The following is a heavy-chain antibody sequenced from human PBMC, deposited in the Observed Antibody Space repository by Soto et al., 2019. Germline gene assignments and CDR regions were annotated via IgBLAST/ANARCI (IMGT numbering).Heavy chain of an antibody. D-gene: IGHD5-18*01. CDR1: GGSFSGYY. Sequence: SETLSLTCAVYGGSFSGYYWSWIRQPPGKGLEWIGEINHSGSTYYNPSLKSRVTISVDTSKNQFSLKLSSVTAADTAVYYCARLHYGYRSWFYYYYGMDVWGQGTTVTAP. CDR2: INHSGST. CDR3: ARLHYGYRSWFYYYYGMDV. J-gene: IGHJ6*02. V-gene: IGHV4-34*01.